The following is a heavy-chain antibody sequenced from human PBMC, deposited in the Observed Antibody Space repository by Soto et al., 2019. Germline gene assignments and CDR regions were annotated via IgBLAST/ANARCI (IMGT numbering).Heavy chain of an antibody. J-gene: IGHJ6*02. Sequence: PGGSLRLSCAASGFTFSSYWMSWVRQAPGKGLEWVANIKQDGSEKYYVDYVKGRFTISRDNAKNSLYLQMNSLRAEDTAVYYCARDQPPVPLVPYYVFWSGYWPLDYYGMDVWGQGTTVTV. CDR1: GFTFSSYW. D-gene: IGHD3-3*01. CDR3: ARDQPPVPLVPYYVFWSGYWPLDYYGMDV. V-gene: IGHV3-7*03. CDR2: IKQDGSEK.